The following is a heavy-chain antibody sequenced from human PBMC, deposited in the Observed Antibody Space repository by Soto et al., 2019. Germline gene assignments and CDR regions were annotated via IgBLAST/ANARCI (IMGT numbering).Heavy chain of an antibody. J-gene: IGHJ4*02. CDR1: GGSISSYY. V-gene: IGHV4-59*01. Sequence: SETLSLTCTVSGGSISSYYWSWIRQPPGKGLEWIGYIYYSGSTNYNPSLKSRVTISVDTSKNQFSLKLSSVTAADTAVYYCASGYGDRNFDYWGQGTLVTVSS. CDR2: IYYSGST. CDR3: ASGYGDRNFDY. D-gene: IGHD4-17*01.